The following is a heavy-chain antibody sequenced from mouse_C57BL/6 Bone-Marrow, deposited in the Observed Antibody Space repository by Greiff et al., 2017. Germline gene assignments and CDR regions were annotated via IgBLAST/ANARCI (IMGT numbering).Heavy chain of an antibody. CDR1: GFSLTSYG. CDR3: AKRTVTSMDY. D-gene: IGHD4-1*01. J-gene: IGHJ4*01. CDR2: LWRGGST. V-gene: IGHV2-5*01. Sequence: QVQLQQSGPGLVQPSQSLSITCTVSGFSLTSYGVHWVRQSPGKGLEWLGVLWRGGSTDYNADFMSSLSIPKDNSTSQVSYKMNSRQADETAIYYCAKRTVTSMDYWGQGTSVPVSS.